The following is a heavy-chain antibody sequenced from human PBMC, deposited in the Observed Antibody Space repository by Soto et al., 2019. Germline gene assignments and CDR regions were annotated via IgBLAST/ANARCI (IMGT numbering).Heavy chain of an antibody. D-gene: IGHD6-25*01. J-gene: IGHJ2*01. CDR3: ARVAARRVVTRGYFDL. CDR1: GGTFSSYA. CDR2: IIPIFGTA. Sequence: QVQLVQSGAAVKKPGSSVKVSCKASGGTFSSYAISWVRQAPGQGLEWMGGIIPIFGTANYAQKFQGRVTMTADESTSTAYMELSSLRSEDTAVYYCARVAARRVVTRGYFDLWGRGTLVTVSS. V-gene: IGHV1-69*12.